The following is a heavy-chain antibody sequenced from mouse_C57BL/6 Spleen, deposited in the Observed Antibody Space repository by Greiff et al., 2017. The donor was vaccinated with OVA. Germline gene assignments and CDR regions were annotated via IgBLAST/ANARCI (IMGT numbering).Heavy chain of an antibody. J-gene: IGHJ1*03. CDR1: GYTFTSYW. D-gene: IGHD1-1*01. V-gene: IGHV1-61*01. Sequence: QVQLKQPGAELVRPGSSVKLSCKASGYTFTSYWMDWVKQRPGQGLEWIGNIYPSDSETHYNQKFKDKATLTVDKSSSTAYMQLSSLTSEDSAVYYCARSITTVVATRYFDVWGTGTTVTVSS. CDR2: IYPSDSET. CDR3: ARSITTVVATRYFDV.